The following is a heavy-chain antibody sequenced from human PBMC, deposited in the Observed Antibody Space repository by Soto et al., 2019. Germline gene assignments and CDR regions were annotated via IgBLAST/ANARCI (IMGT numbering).Heavy chain of an antibody. CDR1: GGTFSSYA. Sequence: GASVKVSCKASGGTFSSYAISWVRQAPGQGLEWMGGIIPIFGTANYAQKFQGRVTTTADESTSTAYMELSSLRSEDTAVYYCARGRVVVIFPFDYWGQGTLVTVSS. D-gene: IGHD3-22*01. V-gene: IGHV1-69*13. J-gene: IGHJ4*02. CDR3: ARGRVVVIFPFDY. CDR2: IIPIFGTA.